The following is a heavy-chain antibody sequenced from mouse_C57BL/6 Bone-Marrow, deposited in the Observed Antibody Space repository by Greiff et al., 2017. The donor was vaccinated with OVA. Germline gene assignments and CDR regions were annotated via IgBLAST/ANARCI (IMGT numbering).Heavy chain of an antibody. J-gene: IGHJ3*01. Sequence: QVHVKQSGAELVRPGASVKLSCKASGYTFTDYYINWVKQRPGQGLEWIARIYPGSGNTYYNEKFKGKATLTAEKSSSTAYMQLSSLTSEDSAVYFCANYDYGPFAYWGQGTLVTVSA. CDR3: ANYDYGPFAY. V-gene: IGHV1-76*01. CDR1: GYTFTDYY. D-gene: IGHD2-4*01. CDR2: IYPGSGNT.